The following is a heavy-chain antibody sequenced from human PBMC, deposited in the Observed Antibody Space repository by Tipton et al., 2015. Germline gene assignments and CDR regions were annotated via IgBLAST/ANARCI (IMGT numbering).Heavy chain of an antibody. CDR3: ARQHCYSTTCYAEFYYFDY. J-gene: IGHJ4*02. CDR1: GGSISSSSYY. V-gene: IGHV4-39*01. Sequence: TLSLTCTVSGGSISSSSYYWGWIRQPPGKGLEWIGSVHYSGSTYHNPSLKSRVSIFVDTSKNQFSLKLSSVTAADTAVYYCARQHCYSTTCYAEFYYFDYWGQGSLVTVSS. D-gene: IGHD2-2*01. CDR2: VHYSGST.